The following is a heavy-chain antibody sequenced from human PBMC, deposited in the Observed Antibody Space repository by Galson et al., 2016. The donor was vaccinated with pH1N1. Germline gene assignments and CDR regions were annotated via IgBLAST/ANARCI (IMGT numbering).Heavy chain of an antibody. Sequence: SLRLSCAASGFPFSSYAMRWVRQAPGKGLAWVAVVSYDGKNKYLADSVKGRFTISKDNSKNTVYLQMNSLGPDDAAVYYCARVFEEYFLYGMDVWGQGTTVTVSS. CDR1: GFPFSSYA. CDR2: VSYDGKNK. J-gene: IGHJ6*02. D-gene: IGHD2/OR15-2a*01. V-gene: IGHV3-30*04. CDR3: ARVFEEYFLYGMDV.